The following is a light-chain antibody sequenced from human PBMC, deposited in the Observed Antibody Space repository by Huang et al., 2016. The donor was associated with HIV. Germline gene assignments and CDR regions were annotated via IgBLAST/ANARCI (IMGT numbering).Light chain of an antibody. Sequence: ELVLTQSPGSLSLSPGEGATISCRASQSVNNTYLAWYQQKPGQAPRLLIFSASNRATGIPDRFGGSGSGTDFTLTIRSLEPEDFAMYYCQQYGSSPWTFGQGTKVEVK. CDR1: QSVNNTY. V-gene: IGKV3-20*01. CDR2: SAS. CDR3: QQYGSSPWT. J-gene: IGKJ1*01.